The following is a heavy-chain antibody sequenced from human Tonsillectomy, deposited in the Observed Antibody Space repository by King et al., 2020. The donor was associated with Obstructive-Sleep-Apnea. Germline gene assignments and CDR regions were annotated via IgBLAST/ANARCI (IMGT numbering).Heavy chain of an antibody. CDR2: TRNKVNSYTT. Sequence: VQLVESGGGLVQPGGSLRLSCAASGFTLSDHYMDWVRQAPGKGLEWVGRTRNKVNSYTTEYAASVKGRFAISRDDSKNSLYLQMNSLKTEDTAVYYCARTVYDSSGYYPPYFDLWGRGTLVTVSS. V-gene: IGHV3-72*01. CDR3: ARTVYDSSGYYPPYFDL. CDR1: GFTLSDHY. D-gene: IGHD3-22*01. J-gene: IGHJ2*01.